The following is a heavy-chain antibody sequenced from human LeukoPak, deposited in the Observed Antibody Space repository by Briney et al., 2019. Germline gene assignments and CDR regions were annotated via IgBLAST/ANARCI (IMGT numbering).Heavy chain of an antibody. CDR1: GFTFSLYW. D-gene: IGHD6-13*01. V-gene: IGHV3-7*01. CDR2: IKEDGSET. CDR3: ARDSSLQKSIAAAAPSDY. Sequence: PGGSLRLSCAASGFTFSLYWMTWIRQAPGKGLEWVGNIKEDGSETYYVDSVKGRFTISRDNAKKSLYLQMNSLRAEDTAVYYCARDSSLQKSIAAAAPSDYWGQGTLVTVSS. J-gene: IGHJ4*02.